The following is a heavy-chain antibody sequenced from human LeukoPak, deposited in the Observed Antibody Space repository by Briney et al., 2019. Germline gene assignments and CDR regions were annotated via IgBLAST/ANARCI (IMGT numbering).Heavy chain of an antibody. J-gene: IGHJ4*02. V-gene: IGHV3-7*01. D-gene: IGHD3-3*02. CDR2: VNQDGSEK. CDR3: ARGHLGLDY. Sequence: GGSLRLSCAASGFTFSSYWMTWVRQAPGKGLEWVANVNQDGSEKYYVDSVKGRFTISRDNARNSLYLQMNSLRAEDTAVYYCARGHLGLDYWGQGTLVTVSS. CDR1: GFTFSSYW.